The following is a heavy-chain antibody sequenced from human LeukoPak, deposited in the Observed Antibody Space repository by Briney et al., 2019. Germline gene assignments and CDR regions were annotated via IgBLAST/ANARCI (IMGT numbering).Heavy chain of an antibody. V-gene: IGHV4-34*01. J-gene: IGHJ4*02. CDR1: GGSFSGYY. Sequence: PSETLSLTCAVYGGSFSGYYWSWIRQPPGKGLEWIGEINHSGSTNYNPSLKSRVTISVDTSKNQFSLKLSSVTAADTAVYYCARGGADILRYFDWLFTPDYWGQGTLVTVSS. CDR2: INHSGST. CDR3: ARGGADILRYFDWLFTPDY. D-gene: IGHD3-9*01.